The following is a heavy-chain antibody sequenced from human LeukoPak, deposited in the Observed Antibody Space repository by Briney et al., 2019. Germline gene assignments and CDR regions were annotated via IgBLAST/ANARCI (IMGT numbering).Heavy chain of an antibody. CDR1: GYTFTSYG. J-gene: IGHJ5*02. V-gene: IGHV1-18*01. CDR2: ISAYNGNT. CDR3: ARDVGITVADSFDP. Sequence: ASVKVSCKASGYTFTSYGISWVRHAPGQGLEWMGWISAYNGNTNYAQKLQGRVTMTTDTSTSTAYMELRGLRSDDTAMYYCARDVGITVADSFDPWGQGTLVTVSS. D-gene: IGHD6-19*01.